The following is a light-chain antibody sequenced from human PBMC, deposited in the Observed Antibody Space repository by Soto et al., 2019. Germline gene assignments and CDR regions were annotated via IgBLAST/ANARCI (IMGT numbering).Light chain of an antibody. CDR3: QQANAFPLT. CDR2: VAS. CDR1: QDVDTY. Sequence: DIQMTQSPSSVSASVGDRVTITCRASQDVDTYLAWYQLKPGKAPNLLIYVASSLQSEVPSRFSGSGSGTDFTLTISSLQPEDFATYYCQQANAFPLTFGGGTKVESK. V-gene: IGKV1-12*01. J-gene: IGKJ4*01.